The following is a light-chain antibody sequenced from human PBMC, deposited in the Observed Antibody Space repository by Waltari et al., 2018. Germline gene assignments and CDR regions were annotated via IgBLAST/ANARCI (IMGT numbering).Light chain of an antibody. CDR1: QSVSSY. CDR3: YQHSSGYT. J-gene: IGKJ1*01. CDR2: GAS. Sequence: VILTQSPATLSFSPGERATLSCRASQSVSSYLAWYQQKPGQAPRLLIYGASSRATGIPDRFSGSGSGTDFTLTISSLEPEDVGVYHCYQHSSGYTFGQGTKVEIK. V-gene: IGKV3-11*01.